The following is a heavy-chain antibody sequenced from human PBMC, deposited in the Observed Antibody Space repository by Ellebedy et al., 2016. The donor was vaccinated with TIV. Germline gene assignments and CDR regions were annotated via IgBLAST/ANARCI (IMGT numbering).Heavy chain of an antibody. CDR3: ARSYQVFADGGFDS. CDR1: DYSINTGYH. J-gene: IGHJ4*02. CDR2: ISYSGTT. V-gene: IGHV4-38-2*02. Sequence: SETLSLXXTVSDYSINTGYHRGWIRPLPGQGLEWLGSISYSGTTYHNPSLKSRVTISKDTSKNQFSLKLSSVAAADTAVYYCARSYQVFADGGFDSWGQGTLVTVSS. D-gene: IGHD3-10*02.